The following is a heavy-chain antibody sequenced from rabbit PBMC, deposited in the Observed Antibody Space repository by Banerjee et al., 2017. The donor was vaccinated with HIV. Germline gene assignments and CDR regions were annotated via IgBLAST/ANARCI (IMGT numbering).Heavy chain of an antibody. CDR2: VDAGSSGST. CDR1: GFSFNSYY. D-gene: IGHD4-2*01. Sequence: QSLEESGGDLVKPGASLTLTCTASGFSFNSYYMWWVRQAPGKGLEWIAYVDAGSSGSTYYASWAKGRFTISKTSSTTVTLQMTSLTAADTATYFCARAYAGVIGWNFNLWGPGTLVTV. CDR3: ARAYAGVIGWNFNL. J-gene: IGHJ4*01. V-gene: IGHV1S40*01.